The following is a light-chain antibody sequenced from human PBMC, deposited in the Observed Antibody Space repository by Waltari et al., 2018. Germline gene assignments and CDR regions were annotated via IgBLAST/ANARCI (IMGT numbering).Light chain of an antibody. CDR2: KAA. J-gene: IGKJ1*01. CDR1: KSINSW. V-gene: IGKV1-5*03. CDR3: QQYESLWT. Sequence: DIQMTQSPSTLSASVGDRVTITCRASKSINSWLAWYQQKPGKAPKLLSYKAASLESGVPSRFSGSGSWTEFTLTISSLHPDDFATYYCQQYESLWTFGQGTKVEIK.